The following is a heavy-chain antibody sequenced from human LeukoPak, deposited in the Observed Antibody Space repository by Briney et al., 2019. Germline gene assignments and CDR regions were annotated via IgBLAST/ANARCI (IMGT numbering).Heavy chain of an antibody. CDR3: ARVFWAGTAIDY. Sequence: GGSLRLSWAASGFTFSSYSMNWARQAPGKGLEWVSYISSSSSTIQYADSVKGRFTISRDNAKNSLFLQMNSLRAEDAAVYYCARVFWAGTAIDYWGQGTLVTVSS. D-gene: IGHD3/OR15-3a*01. CDR1: GFTFSSYS. V-gene: IGHV3-48*01. J-gene: IGHJ4*02. CDR2: ISSSSSTI.